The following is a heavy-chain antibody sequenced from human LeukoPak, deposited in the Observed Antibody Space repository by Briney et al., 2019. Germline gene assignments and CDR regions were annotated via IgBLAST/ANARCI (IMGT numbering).Heavy chain of an antibody. CDR2: TSSDLNVK. CDR3: AREGYYGSGSPPSLYFDY. CDR1: GFTFGDHG. Sequence: PGGSLRLSCTASGFTFGDHGLNWFRQAPGKGLEWVAVTSSDLNVKLYADSVKGRFTISRDNSRSTLYLQMNSLRPEDTAIYYCAREGYYGSGSPPSLYFDYWGQGTLVTVSS. V-gene: IGHV3-30*03. J-gene: IGHJ4*02. D-gene: IGHD3-10*01.